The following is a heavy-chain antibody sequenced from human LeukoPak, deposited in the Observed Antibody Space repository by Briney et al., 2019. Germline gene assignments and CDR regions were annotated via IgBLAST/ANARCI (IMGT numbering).Heavy chain of an antibody. D-gene: IGHD6-13*01. CDR2: IYYSGGT. CDR3: ARGGWYSGSWSFDY. CDR1: GGSISTCY. J-gene: IGHJ4*02. Sequence: PSETLSLTCTVSGGSISTCYWSWVRQPPGKGLEWIGYIYYSGGTNYNPSLKSRVTISVDTSKNQFSLKLSSVTAADTAVYYCARGGWYSGSWSFDYWGQGTLVTVSS. V-gene: IGHV4-59*01.